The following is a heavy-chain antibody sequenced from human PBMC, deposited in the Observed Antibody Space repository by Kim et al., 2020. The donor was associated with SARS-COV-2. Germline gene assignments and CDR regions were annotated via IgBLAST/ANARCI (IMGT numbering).Heavy chain of an antibody. CDR3: ARAATMGLYYFDY. Sequence: NPSLKSRVTISVDTSKNQFSLKLSSVTAADTAVYYCARAATMGLYYFDYWGQGTLVTVSS. J-gene: IGHJ4*02. D-gene: IGHD5-12*01. V-gene: IGHV4-39*01.